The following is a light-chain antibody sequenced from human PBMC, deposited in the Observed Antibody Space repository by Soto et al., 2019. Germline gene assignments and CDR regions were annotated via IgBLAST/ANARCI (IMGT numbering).Light chain of an antibody. CDR2: EGS. CDR3: CSYAGSSTHYV. V-gene: IGLV2-23*01. CDR1: SSDVGSYNL. J-gene: IGLJ1*01. Sequence: QSALTQPASVSGSPGQSITISCTGTSSDVGSYNLVSWYQQHPGKATKLMIYEGSKRPSGVSNRFSGSKSGNTASLTNYGLQAEDEADYYCCSYAGSSTHYVFGTGTKVTVL.